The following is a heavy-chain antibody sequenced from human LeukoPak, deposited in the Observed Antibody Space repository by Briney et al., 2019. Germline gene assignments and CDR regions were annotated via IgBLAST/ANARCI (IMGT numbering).Heavy chain of an antibody. Sequence: PGRSLRLSCAASGFTFSSYGMHWVRQAPGKGLEWMAVIWYDGSNKYYADSVKGRFTISRDNSKNTLYLQMNSLRAEDTAVYYCARDGVAGKFDYWGQGTLVTVSS. D-gene: IGHD6-19*01. V-gene: IGHV3-33*01. CDR1: GFTFSSYG. CDR3: ARDGVAGKFDY. J-gene: IGHJ4*02. CDR2: IWYDGSNK.